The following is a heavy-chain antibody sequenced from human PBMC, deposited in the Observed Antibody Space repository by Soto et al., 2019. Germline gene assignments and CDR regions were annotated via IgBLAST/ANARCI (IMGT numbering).Heavy chain of an antibody. Sequence: SVTLSLTSTVSGGSVGSYYWSWIRQSPGKGLEWIGFIYYSGSTKYKPSLKSRVTISVDTSKNQFSLKVSSATAADTAVYYCARHSNRNYGLYYFDYWGLGALVTVSS. CDR2: IYYSGST. D-gene: IGHD4-4*01. V-gene: IGHV4-59*08. J-gene: IGHJ4*02. CDR3: ARHSNRNYGLYYFDY. CDR1: GGSVGSYY.